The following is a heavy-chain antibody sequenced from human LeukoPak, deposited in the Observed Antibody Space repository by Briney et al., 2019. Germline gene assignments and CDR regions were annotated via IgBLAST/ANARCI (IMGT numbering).Heavy chain of an antibody. CDR1: GGSISSYY. D-gene: IGHD1-26*01. J-gene: IGHJ6*03. CDR3: ARGGELRAGYYYYYMDV. CDR2: IYHSGST. Sequence: SETLSLTCTVSGGSISSYYWSWIRQPPGKGLEWIGSIYHSGSTYYNPSLKSRVTISVDTSKNQFSLKLSSVTAADTAVYYCARGGELRAGYYYYYMDVWGKGTTVTVSS. V-gene: IGHV4-38-2*02.